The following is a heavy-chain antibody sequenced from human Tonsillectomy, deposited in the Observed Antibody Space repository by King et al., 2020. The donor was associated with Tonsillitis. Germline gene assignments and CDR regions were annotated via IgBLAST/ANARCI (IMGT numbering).Heavy chain of an antibody. V-gene: IGHV3-30*02. J-gene: IGHJ4*02. CDR3: AKGSAWSRGYGHHSFDY. CDR1: GFTFNNHG. Sequence: VQLVESGGGVVQPGGSLRLSCAAAGFTFNNHGFHWVRQAPGKGLEWVTFIGYDGTDKYYADSVKGRFTISRDNSKNTVYLQMNRLRAEDAAVYHCAKGSAWSRGYGHHSFDYWGQGVLVTVSS. D-gene: IGHD3-10*01. CDR2: IGYDGTDK.